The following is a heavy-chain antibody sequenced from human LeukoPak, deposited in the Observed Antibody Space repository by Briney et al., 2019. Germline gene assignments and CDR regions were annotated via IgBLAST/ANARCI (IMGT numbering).Heavy chain of an antibody. D-gene: IGHD1-14*01. V-gene: IGHV1-69*04. J-gene: IGHJ4*02. CDR1: GGTFSSYA. CDR3: ARENRYYFDY. CDR2: IIPILGIA. Sequence: SVKVSCKASGGTFSSYAISWVRQAPGQGLEWMGRIIPILGIANYAQKFQGRVTITTDKSTSTAYMELSSLRSEDTAVYYCARENRYYFDYWGQGTLVTVSS.